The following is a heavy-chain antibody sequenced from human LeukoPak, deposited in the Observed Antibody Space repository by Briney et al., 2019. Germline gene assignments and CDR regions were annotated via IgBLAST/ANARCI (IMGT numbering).Heavy chain of an antibody. CDR3: ARADSSSSALDY. D-gene: IGHD6-6*01. CDR1: GYTFTSYY. J-gene: IGHJ4*02. Sequence: ASEKLSCKASGYTFTSYYMHWVRQAPGQRLEWMGIINPSGGSTSYAQKFQGRVTMTRDMSTSTVYMELSSLRSEDTAVYYCARADSSSSALDYWGQGTLVTVSS. CDR2: INPSGGST. V-gene: IGHV1-46*01.